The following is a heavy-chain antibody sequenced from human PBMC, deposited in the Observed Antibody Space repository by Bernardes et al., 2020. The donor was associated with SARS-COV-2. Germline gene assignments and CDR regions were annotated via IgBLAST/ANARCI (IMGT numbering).Heavy chain of an antibody. V-gene: IGHV3-23*01. D-gene: IGHD1-1*01. CDR2: MSSIGGST. CDR3: AKLRGYNWNVDAFDT. Sequence: GSSRLSCAASGITFSNYALSWVRQAPGKGLEWVSAMSSIGGSTYYADSVKGRFTISRDNSENTLSLQMNSLRAEDTAVYYCAKLRGYNWNVDAFDTWGQGTMVSGSS. CDR1: GITFSNYA. J-gene: IGHJ3*02.